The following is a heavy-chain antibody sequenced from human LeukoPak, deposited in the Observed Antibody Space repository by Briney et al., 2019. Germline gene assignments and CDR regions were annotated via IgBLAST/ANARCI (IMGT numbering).Heavy chain of an antibody. J-gene: IGHJ6*02. CDR3: ARHLPFDANDSNGYSFISYYYYGLDV. CDR2: INHSGST. D-gene: IGHD3-22*01. V-gene: IGHV4-34*01. CDR1: GGSFSGYY. Sequence: SETLSLTCAVYGGSFSGYYWSWIRQPPVKGLEWIGEINHSGSTNYNPSLKSRVTISVDTSKNQFSLKLSSVTAADTAVYYCARHLPFDANDSNGYSFISYYYYGLDVWGQGTTVTVSS.